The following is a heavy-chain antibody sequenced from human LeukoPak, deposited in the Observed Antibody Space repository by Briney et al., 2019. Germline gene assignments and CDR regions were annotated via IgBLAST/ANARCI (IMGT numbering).Heavy chain of an antibody. J-gene: IGHJ4*02. D-gene: IGHD6-19*01. V-gene: IGHV4-39*01. CDR2: ISYTGTT. Sequence: TSETLSLTCTVSGGSISSSTYYWGWIRQPPGKGLEWIGSISYTGTTYYKPSLKSRVTISVDTSKNQFSLNLSSVTAADTAVYYWARQKGGVAGLKYYFDYWGQGTLVTVSS. CDR3: ARQKGGVAGLKYYFDY. CDR1: GGSISSSTYY.